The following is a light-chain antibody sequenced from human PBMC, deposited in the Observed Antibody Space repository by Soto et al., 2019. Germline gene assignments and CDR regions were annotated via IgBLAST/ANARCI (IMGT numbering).Light chain of an antibody. Sequence: QSVLTQPPSASGTPGQRVTISCSGSSSNIGSNTVNWYQQLPGTAPKLLIYSNNQRPSGVPDRFSGSKSGTSASLAISGLQSEDEADYYCAAWDDSLNVVFGGGTQPTVL. V-gene: IGLV1-44*01. CDR3: AAWDDSLNVV. J-gene: IGLJ7*01. CDR2: SNN. CDR1: SSNIGSNT.